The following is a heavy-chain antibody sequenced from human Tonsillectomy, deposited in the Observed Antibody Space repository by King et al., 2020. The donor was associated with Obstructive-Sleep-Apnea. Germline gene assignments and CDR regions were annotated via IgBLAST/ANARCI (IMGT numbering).Heavy chain of an antibody. D-gene: IGHD2-2*03. J-gene: IGHJ6*02. V-gene: IGHV4-39*07. Sequence: QLQESGPGLVKPSETLSLTCTVSGASISSSSYYWGWIRQPPGKGLEWIGSISYSGSTYYNPSLKSRVTISVDTSKNQFSLKLNSVTAADTAVYYCARLDIEYFYYYGMDVWGQGTTVTVSS. CDR1: GASISSSSYY. CDR3: ARLDIEYFYYYGMDV. CDR2: ISYSGST.